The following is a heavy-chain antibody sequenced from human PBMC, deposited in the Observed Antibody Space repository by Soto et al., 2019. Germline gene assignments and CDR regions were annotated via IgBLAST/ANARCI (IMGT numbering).Heavy chain of an antibody. Sequence: QVQLQESGPGLVKPSGTLSLTCAVSGTSISSSQWWSWVRQPPGKGLEWIGEIYHNERTNYNPSLKSRLTMSPDKSKNQVSLKLRSVTAADTATYYCGRTKDYVYGVDVWGQGTTVTVSS. CDR3: GRTKDYVYGVDV. CDR1: GTSISSSQW. CDR2: IYHNERT. V-gene: IGHV4-4*02. J-gene: IGHJ6*02.